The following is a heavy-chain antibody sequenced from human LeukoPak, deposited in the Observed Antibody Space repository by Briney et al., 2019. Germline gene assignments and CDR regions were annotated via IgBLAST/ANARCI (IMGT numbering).Heavy chain of an antibody. Sequence: PSETLSLTCTVSGGSISSYYWSWIRQPPGKGLEWIGYIYYSGSTNYNPSLKSRVTISVDTSKNQFSLKLSSVTADDTAVYYCARSLVEEWGDTWHFDYWGQGTLVTVSS. J-gene: IGHJ4*02. CDR2: IYYSGST. V-gene: IGHV4-59*01. CDR3: ARSLVEEWGDTWHFDY. D-gene: IGHD3-16*01. CDR1: GGSISSYY.